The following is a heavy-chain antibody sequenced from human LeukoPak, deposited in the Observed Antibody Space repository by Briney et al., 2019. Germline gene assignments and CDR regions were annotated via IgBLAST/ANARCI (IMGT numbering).Heavy chain of an antibody. Sequence: SETLSLTCTVSGGSISSSSYYWGWIRQPPGKGLEWIGGIYYSGSTYYNPSLKSRVTISVDTSKNQFSLKLSSVTAADTAVYYCASWGELLVGYWGQGTLVTVSS. D-gene: IGHD1-26*01. CDR2: IYYSGST. CDR1: GGSISSSSYY. V-gene: IGHV4-39*01. CDR3: ASWGELLVGY. J-gene: IGHJ4*02.